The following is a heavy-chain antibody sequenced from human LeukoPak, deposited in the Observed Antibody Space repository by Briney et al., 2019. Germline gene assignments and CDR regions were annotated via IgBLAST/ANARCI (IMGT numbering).Heavy chain of an antibody. Sequence: GGSLRLFCAASGFTFSDYYMSWIRQAPGEGLEWVSYISSSGSTKFSADSVKGRFTSSRDNAKNSLFLQMKSLRAEDTAVYYCERTRKNFYGCSGLFDYWGQGTLVTVSS. V-gene: IGHV3-11*01. CDR2: ISSSGSTK. J-gene: IGHJ4*02. D-gene: IGHD3-22*01. CDR1: GFTFSDYY. CDR3: ERTRKNFYGCSGLFDY.